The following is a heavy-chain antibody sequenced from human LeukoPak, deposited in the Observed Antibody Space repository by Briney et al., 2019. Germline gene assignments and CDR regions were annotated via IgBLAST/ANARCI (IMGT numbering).Heavy chain of an antibody. CDR1: GGSISSYY. V-gene: IGHV4-59*01. J-gene: IGHJ4*02. Sequence: SETLSLTCTVSGGSISSYYWSWIRQPPGKGLEWIGYIYYSGSTNYNPSLKSRVTISVDTSENQFSLKLRSVTAADTAVYYCARGRDGYTEFDYWGQGTLVTVSS. CDR2: IYYSGST. D-gene: IGHD5-24*01. CDR3: ARGRDGYTEFDY.